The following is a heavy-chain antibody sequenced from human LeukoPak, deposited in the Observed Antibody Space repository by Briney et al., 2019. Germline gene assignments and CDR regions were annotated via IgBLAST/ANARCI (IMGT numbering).Heavy chain of an antibody. D-gene: IGHD2-2*01. CDR3: AGAVVPADSNYYMDV. CDR2: ISYDGSNK. V-gene: IGHV3-30-3*01. CDR1: GFTFSSYA. Sequence: GGSLRLSCAGSGFTFSSYAMQWVRQAPGKGLEWVAVISYDGSNKYYADSVKGRFTISRDNSKNTLYLQMNSLRAEDTAVYYCAGAVVPADSNYYMDVWGKGTTVTVSS. J-gene: IGHJ6*03.